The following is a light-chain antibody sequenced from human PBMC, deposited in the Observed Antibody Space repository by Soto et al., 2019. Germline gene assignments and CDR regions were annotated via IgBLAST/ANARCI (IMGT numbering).Light chain of an antibody. CDR3: RHYVNWPLT. V-gene: IGKV3-15*01. J-gene: IGKJ4*01. CDR1: QSVTSS. CDR2: DTS. Sequence: EIVLTQSPGTLSLSPGERATVFCRSSQSVTSSSIAWHQQKPGQAPRLLIYDTSIRATGVPARFSGSRSGAEFTLTISSMQSEDFAVYYCRHYVNWPLTFGGGTKVDIK.